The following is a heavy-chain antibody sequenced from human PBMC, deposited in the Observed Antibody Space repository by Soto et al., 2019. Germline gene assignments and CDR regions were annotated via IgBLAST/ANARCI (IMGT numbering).Heavy chain of an antibody. Sequence: QVQLVESGGGEVQPGRSLRLSCAASGFTFSSYGMHWVRQAPGKGLEWVAVIWYDGSNKYYADSVKGRFTISRDNSKNTLYLQMNSLRAEDTAVYYCARESPSYYGMDVWGQGTTVTVSS. CDR1: GFTFSSYG. V-gene: IGHV3-33*01. CDR3: ARESPSYYGMDV. J-gene: IGHJ6*02. CDR2: IWYDGSNK.